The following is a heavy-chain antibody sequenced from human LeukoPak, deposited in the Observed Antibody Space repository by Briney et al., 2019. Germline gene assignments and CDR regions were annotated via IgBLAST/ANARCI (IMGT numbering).Heavy chain of an antibody. D-gene: IGHD6-13*01. CDR1: GFTFSSYA. V-gene: IGHV3-23*01. CDR2: ISGSGGST. CDR3: AVGYNYYYGMDV. J-gene: IGHJ6*02. Sequence: GGSLRLSCAASGFTFSSYAMSWVRQAPGKGLEWVSAISGSGGSTYYADSVKGRSTISRDNSKNTLYLQMNSLRAEDTAVYYCAVGYNYYYGMDVWGQGTTVTVSS.